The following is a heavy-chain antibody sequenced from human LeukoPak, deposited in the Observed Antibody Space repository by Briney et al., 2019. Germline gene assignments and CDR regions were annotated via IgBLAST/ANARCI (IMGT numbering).Heavy chain of an antibody. V-gene: IGHV3-23*01. Sequence: GGSLRLSCAASGFTFSSYGRSWVRQAPGKGLEWVSGVGYSGGNTFYYYADSVKGRFTISRDNSRNTLYLQTNSLRAEDTALYYCAKDALYIWGSYSDHWGQGTLVTVSS. CDR3: AKDALYIWGSYSDH. J-gene: IGHJ4*02. CDR2: VGYSGGNT. CDR1: GFTFSSYG. D-gene: IGHD3-16*01.